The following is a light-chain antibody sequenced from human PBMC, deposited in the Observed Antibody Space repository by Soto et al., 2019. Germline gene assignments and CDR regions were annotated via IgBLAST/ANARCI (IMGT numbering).Light chain of an antibody. CDR1: QSVGNI. CDR2: GAS. J-gene: IGKJ1*01. V-gene: IGKV3-15*01. CDR3: QQYNNWPPT. Sequence: EIVMTQSPATLSVSPGERATLSCRASQSVGNILAWYQQKPGQAPRLLIYGASTRATGIPGRFSGSGSGTEFTLTISSLQSEDFAVYYCQQYNNWPPTFGQGTKVEIK.